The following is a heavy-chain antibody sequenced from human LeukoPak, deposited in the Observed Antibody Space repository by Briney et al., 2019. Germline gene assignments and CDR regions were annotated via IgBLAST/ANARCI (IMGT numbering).Heavy chain of an antibody. CDR2: LTVTKGNT. D-gene: IGHD5-12*01. Sequence: WASVKVSCKASGYTFTTYGLTWVRQALEQGLEWMGGLTVTKGNTNNAQTFQGRVTMTIDTSTSTAYMDLRSLRSDDTAIYFCARSDLATITAGPFEYWGQGTLVAVSS. J-gene: IGHJ4*02. CDR1: GYTFTTYG. CDR3: ARSDLATITAGPFEY. V-gene: IGHV1-18*01.